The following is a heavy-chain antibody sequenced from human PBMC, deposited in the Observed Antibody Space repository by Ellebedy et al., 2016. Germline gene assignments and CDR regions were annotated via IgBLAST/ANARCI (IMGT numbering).Heavy chain of an antibody. CDR3: ARSLNGGGQGNLDS. CDR1: GYSISKGYY. J-gene: IGHJ4*02. V-gene: IGHV4-38-2*02. D-gene: IGHD2-21*01. CDR2: IYHTGWA. Sequence: SETLSLTCSVSGYSISKGYYWGWIRQAPGKGLEWIGSIYHTGWAYYTPSLKGRVNMSVDKSKNQFSLRLSSVTAADTAVYYCARSLNGGGQGNLDSWGQGVLVTVST.